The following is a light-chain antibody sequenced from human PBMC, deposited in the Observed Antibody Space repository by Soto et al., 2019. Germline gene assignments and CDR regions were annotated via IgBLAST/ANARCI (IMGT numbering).Light chain of an antibody. CDR1: SSDIGGYNY. J-gene: IGLJ3*02. CDR2: EVN. Sequence: QSALTQPASVSGSPGQSITISCTGTSSDIGGYNYVSWYQQYPGKAPKLMIYEVNNRPSGVSDRFSGSKSGNTASLTISGLQAEDESDYYCSSYASGSTWVFGGGTKLTVL. V-gene: IGLV2-14*01. CDR3: SSYASGSTWV.